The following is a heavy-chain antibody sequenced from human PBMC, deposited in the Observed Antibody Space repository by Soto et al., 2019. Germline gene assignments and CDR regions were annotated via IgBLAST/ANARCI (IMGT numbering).Heavy chain of an antibody. CDR2: INPNSGGT. CDR3: ARESGYYYDSKSYYGMDV. CDR1: GYTFTGYY. V-gene: IGHV1-2*04. J-gene: IGHJ6*02. Sequence: ASVKVSCKASGYTFTGYYMHWVRQAPGQGLEWMGWINPNSGGTNYAQKFRGWVTMTRDTSISTAYMELSRLRSDDTAVYYCARESGYYYDSKSYYGMDVWGQGTTVTVSS. D-gene: IGHD3-22*01.